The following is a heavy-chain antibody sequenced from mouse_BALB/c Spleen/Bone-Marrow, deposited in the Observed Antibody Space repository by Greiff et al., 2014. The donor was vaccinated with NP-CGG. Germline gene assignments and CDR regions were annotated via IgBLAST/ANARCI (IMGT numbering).Heavy chain of an antibody. V-gene: IGHV1-7*01. CDR1: GYTFTSYW. J-gene: IGHJ2*01. Sequence: VKLMESGAELAKPGASVKMSCKASGYTFTSYWMHWVKQSPGQGLEWIGYINPSTTYSAYNQKFKDKATLTADKSSSTAYMQLSSLTSEDSAVYYCALYYRYDYFDYWGQGTTLTVSS. CDR2: INPSTTYS. D-gene: IGHD2-14*01. CDR3: ALYYRYDYFDY.